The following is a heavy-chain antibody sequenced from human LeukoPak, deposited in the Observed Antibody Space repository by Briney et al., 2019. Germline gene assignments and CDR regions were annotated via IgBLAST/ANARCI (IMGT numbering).Heavy chain of an antibody. Sequence: GGSLRLSCAASGFTFSNYAMTWVRQAPGKGLEWVSGINAIGGSTYYADPVKGRFTISKDISKNTLYLQMNSLGAEDTAVYYCAKAAMPGPLNWFDPWGQGTLVTVSS. CDR2: INAIGGST. J-gene: IGHJ5*02. V-gene: IGHV3-23*01. CDR3: AKAAMPGPLNWFDP. CDR1: GFTFSNYA. D-gene: IGHD2-2*01.